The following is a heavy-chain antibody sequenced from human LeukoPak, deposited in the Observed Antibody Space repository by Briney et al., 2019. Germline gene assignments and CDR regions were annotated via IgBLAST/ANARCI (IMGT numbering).Heavy chain of an antibody. Sequence: PSETLSLTCTVSGGSIRSGDYYWNWLRQPPGKGLEWIGYIYHSGSTNYNPSLKSRVTISVDTSKNQFSLKLSSVTAADTAVYYCARARGAEAIDYWGQGTLVTVSS. D-gene: IGHD6-25*01. V-gene: IGHV4-30-2*01. CDR2: IYHSGST. J-gene: IGHJ4*02. CDR1: GGSIRSGDYY. CDR3: ARARGAEAIDY.